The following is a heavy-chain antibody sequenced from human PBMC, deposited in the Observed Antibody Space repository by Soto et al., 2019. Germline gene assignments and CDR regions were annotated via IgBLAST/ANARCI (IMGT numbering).Heavy chain of an antibody. J-gene: IGHJ4*02. CDR3: ARDKITGLFDY. V-gene: IGHV4-34*01. CDR2: INHSGSP. CDR1: GGSFSGYY. Sequence: QVQLQQWGAGRLKPSETLSLTYAVYGGSFSGYYWTWIRQPPGTGLEWIGEINHSGSPNYTPSLKSRVTISVDTSKNQFSLKLTSVTAADTAVYYCARDKITGLFDYWGQGTLVTVSS. D-gene: IGHD2-8*02.